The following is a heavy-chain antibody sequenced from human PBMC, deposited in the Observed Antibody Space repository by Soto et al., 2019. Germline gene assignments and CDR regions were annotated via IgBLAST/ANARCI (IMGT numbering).Heavy chain of an antibody. D-gene: IGHD3-16*02. CDR2: IKHSGST. CDR1: GRSLSGYY. V-gene: IGHV4-34*01. Sequence: AETLSLTCAVYGRSLSGYYLSWIRQPPGKGLEWIGEIKHSGSTNYNPSLKSRVTISADKSKNQSSLKLSSVTAADTAVYYCARRVIAGGYGMDVWGQGTTVTVSS. J-gene: IGHJ6*02. CDR3: ARRVIAGGYGMDV.